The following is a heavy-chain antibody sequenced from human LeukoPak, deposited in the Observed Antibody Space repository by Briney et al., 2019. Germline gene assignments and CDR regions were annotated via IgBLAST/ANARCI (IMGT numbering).Heavy chain of an antibody. J-gene: IGHJ4*02. Sequence: PSETLSLTCTVSGDSISSYYWYWFRQTPGKELEWIACIYYSGITHYNPSLKSRVTISLDTSKNQFSLRLSSVTAADTAVYYCAREGIVRTYDQWGQGTLVTVSS. D-gene: IGHD2/OR15-2a*01. CDR2: IYYSGIT. V-gene: IGHV4-59*12. CDR3: AREGIVRTYDQ. CDR1: GDSISSYY.